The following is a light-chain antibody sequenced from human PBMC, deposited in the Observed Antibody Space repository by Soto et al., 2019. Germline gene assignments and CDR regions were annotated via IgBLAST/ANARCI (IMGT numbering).Light chain of an antibody. J-gene: IGKJ1*01. CDR3: HHYGST. CDR1: QSVTSNY. V-gene: IGKV3-20*01. CDR2: GAS. Sequence: EIVLTQSPGTLSLSPVERATLSCRASQSVTSNYLAWYQQKPGQAPRLLIYGASSRATGIPDRFSGSGSETDFTLTISRLEPEDFAVYYCHHYGSTFGQGTKVDIK.